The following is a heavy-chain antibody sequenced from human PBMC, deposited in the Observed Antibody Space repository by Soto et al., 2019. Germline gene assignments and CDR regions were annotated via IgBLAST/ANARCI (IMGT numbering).Heavy chain of an antibody. CDR3: ETSGTSTEYYFDS. Sequence: GGSLRLSCAASGFTFSSYSMNWVRQAPGKRLEWVSSISGGGGTTYYADSVKGRFTISRDNSKNTLYLQMNGLRAEDTAVYYCETSGTSTEYYFDSWGQATLVTVSS. J-gene: IGHJ4*02. D-gene: IGHD2-2*01. CDR1: GFTFSSYS. CDR2: ISGGGGTT. V-gene: IGHV3-23*01.